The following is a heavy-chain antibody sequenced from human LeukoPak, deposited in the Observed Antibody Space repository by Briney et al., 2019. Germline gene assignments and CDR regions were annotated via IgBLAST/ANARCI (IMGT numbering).Heavy chain of an antibody. D-gene: IGHD1-20*01. CDR2: IYYSGST. Sequence: PSETLSLTCTVSGVSISSSSYYWGWIRQPPVKGLEWIGSIYYSGSTYYNPSLKSRVTISVDTSKNQFSLKLSSVTAADTAVYYCAKPRGNWNALGWYYYYMDVWGKGTTVTISS. J-gene: IGHJ6*03. V-gene: IGHV4-39*01. CDR3: AKPRGNWNALGWYYYYMDV. CDR1: GVSISSSSYY.